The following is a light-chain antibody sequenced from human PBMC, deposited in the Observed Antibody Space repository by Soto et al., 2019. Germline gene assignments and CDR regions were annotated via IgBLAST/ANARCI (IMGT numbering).Light chain of an antibody. J-gene: IGLJ2*01. CDR2: VNSDGSH. Sequence: QPVLTQSPSASASPGASVKLTCTLSSAHSNYAIAWHQQQPEKGPRYLMKVNSDGSHSKGDCIPDRFSGSSSGAERYLTISSLQSEDEADYYCQTWGTGSVVFGGGTKLTVL. CDR3: QTWGTGSVV. CDR1: SAHSNYA. V-gene: IGLV4-69*02.